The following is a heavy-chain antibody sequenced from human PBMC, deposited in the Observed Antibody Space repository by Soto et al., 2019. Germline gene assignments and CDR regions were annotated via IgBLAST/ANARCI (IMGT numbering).Heavy chain of an antibody. V-gene: IGHV4-31*03. CDR3: ARSIDY. CDR1: GGSISSGGYY. CDR2: IYYSGFT. J-gene: IGHJ4*02. Sequence: QVQLQESGPGLVKPSQTLSLTCTVSGGSISSGGYYWNWIRQHPGKGLEWIGYIYYSGFTYYSPSLTSRVTISVDTSKNHFSLKLSSVTAADTAVSYCARSIDYWGQGTLVTVSS.